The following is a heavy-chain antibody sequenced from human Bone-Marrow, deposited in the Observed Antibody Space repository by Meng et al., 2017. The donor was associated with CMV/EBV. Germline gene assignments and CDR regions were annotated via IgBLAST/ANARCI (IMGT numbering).Heavy chain of an antibody. V-gene: IGHV3-11*04. CDR3: ARSQLRFLEWLSTLYYFDY. Sequence: GGSLRLSCAASGFTFSDYYMSWIRQAPGKGLEWVSYISSSGSTIYYADSVKGRFTISRDNAKNSLYLQMNSLRAEDTAVYYCARSQLRFLEWLSTLYYFDYWGQGTLVTVSS. CDR1: GFTFSDYY. CDR2: ISSSGSTI. J-gene: IGHJ4*02. D-gene: IGHD3-3*01.